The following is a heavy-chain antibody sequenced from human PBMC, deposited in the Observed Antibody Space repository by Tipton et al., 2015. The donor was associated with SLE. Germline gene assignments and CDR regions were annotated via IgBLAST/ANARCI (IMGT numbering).Heavy chain of an antibody. J-gene: IGHJ5*02. Sequence: TLSLTCAVYGESLSGHYWSWIRQSPGKGLAWIAEINHSGYTYYNPSLKGRVTISIDTSKNQFSLKLSSVTAADTAVYYCARGQHQLGRFDPWGQGTLVAVSS. CDR2: INHSGYT. D-gene: IGHD1-1*01. CDR3: ARGQHQLGRFDP. V-gene: IGHV4-34*01. CDR1: GESLSGHY.